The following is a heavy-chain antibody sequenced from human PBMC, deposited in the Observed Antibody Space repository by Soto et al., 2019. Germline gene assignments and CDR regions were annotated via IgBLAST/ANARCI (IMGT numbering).Heavy chain of an antibody. D-gene: IGHD3-16*01. CDR3: VKARYVSHRGYFDY. J-gene: IGHJ4*02. Sequence: EVQLLDSGGGLVHPGGSLRLSCAASGFSFSSGDAMSWVRQAPGKGLEWGSTIDDSGSGTFYAASVKGRFTLSRDNSKNTLWLQMNSLGADDPATYFCVKARYVSHRGYFDYWGQGTLVTVSS. CDR2: IDDSGSGT. CDR1: GFSFSSGDA. V-gene: IGHV3-23*05.